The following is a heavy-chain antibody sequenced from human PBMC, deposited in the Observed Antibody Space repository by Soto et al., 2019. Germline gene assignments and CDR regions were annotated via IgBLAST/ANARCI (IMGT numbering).Heavy chain of an antibody. Sequence: SETLSLTCTVSGGSISSSSYYWGWIRQPPGKGLEWIGSIYYSGSTYYNPSLKSRVTISVDTSKNQFSLKLSSVTAADTAVYYCARIWGSYSLNWFDPWGQGTLVTVSS. CDR1: GGSISSSSYY. CDR2: IYYSGST. CDR3: ARIWGSYSLNWFDP. D-gene: IGHD3-16*02. J-gene: IGHJ5*02. V-gene: IGHV4-39*01.